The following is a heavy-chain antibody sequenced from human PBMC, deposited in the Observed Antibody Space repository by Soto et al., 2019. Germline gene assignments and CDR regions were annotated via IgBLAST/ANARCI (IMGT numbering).Heavy chain of an antibody. D-gene: IGHD6-19*01. J-gene: IGHJ6*02. CDR1: GYTFTSYD. Sequence: ASVKVSCKASGYTFTSYDINWVRQATGQGLEWMGWMNPNSGNTGYAQKFQGRVTMTRNTSISTAYIELSSLRAEDTAVYYCARDINDSSGWYSHGMDVWGQGTTVTVSS. CDR2: MNPNSGNT. V-gene: IGHV1-8*01. CDR3: ARDINDSSGWYSHGMDV.